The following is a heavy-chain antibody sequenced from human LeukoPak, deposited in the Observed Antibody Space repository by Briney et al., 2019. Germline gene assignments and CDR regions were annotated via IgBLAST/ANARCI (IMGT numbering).Heavy chain of an antibody. CDR2: ISGSGGST. Sequence: GGTLRLSCAASGFTFSSYGMSWVRQAPGKGLEWVSAISGSGGSTYYADSVKGRFTISRDNSKNTLYLQMNSLRAEDTAVYYCARDPRLVGATARLYYFDYWGQGTLVTVSS. CDR1: GFTFSSYG. CDR3: ARDPRLVGATARLYYFDY. J-gene: IGHJ4*02. D-gene: IGHD1-26*01. V-gene: IGHV3-23*01.